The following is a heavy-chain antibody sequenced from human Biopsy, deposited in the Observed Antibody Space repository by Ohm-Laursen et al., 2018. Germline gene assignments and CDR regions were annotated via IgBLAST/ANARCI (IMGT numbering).Heavy chain of an antibody. CDR1: GKTFSDYQ. Sequence: SETLFLTCAVFGKTFSDYQWSWIRQPPGKGLEWIGQTNQAGTTNYNPSLKSRVSISADASKYEFSLRLTSVTAADTAVYLCGNEVHGRDYWGLGAQVTVSS. CDR3: GNEVHGRDY. V-gene: IGHV4-34*08. D-gene: IGHD2-15*01. CDR2: TNQAGTT. J-gene: IGHJ4*02.